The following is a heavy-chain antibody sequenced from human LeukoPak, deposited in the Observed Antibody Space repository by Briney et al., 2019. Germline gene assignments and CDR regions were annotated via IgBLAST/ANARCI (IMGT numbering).Heavy chain of an antibody. CDR1: GGSISNYY. CDR2: INDSGRT. Sequence: TSETLSLTCTVSGGSISNYYWSWLRQPPGKGLEWIGYINDSGRTNYNSSLKSRVTISVDTSNNQFSLKLTSVTAGDTAVYYSARHVSMVRGVKVHAFDIWGQGTVVIVSS. CDR3: ARHVSMVRGVKVHAFDI. J-gene: IGHJ3*02. D-gene: IGHD3-10*01. V-gene: IGHV4-59*08.